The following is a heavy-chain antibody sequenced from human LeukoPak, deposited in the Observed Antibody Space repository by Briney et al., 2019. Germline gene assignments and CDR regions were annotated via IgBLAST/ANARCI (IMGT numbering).Heavy chain of an antibody. D-gene: IGHD5-24*01. CDR3: ARVVMATTDY. Sequence: PGGSLRLSCAASGFTFSSYEMNWVRQAPGKGLEWVSYISSSGSTIYYADSVKGRFTISRDNAKNTLYLQMNSLRAEDTAVYYCARVVMATTDYWGQGTLVTVSS. CDR2: ISSSGSTI. J-gene: IGHJ4*02. CDR1: GFTFSSYE. V-gene: IGHV3-48*03.